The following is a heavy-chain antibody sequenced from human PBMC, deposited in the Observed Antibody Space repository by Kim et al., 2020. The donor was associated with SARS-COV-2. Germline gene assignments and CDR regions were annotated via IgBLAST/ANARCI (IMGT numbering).Heavy chain of an antibody. CDR1: GFTFTSYS. V-gene: IGHV3-48*04. D-gene: IGHD4-17*01. CDR3: ARQPNYGDYGNYFDY. J-gene: IGHJ4*02. CDR2: ISRSGSTI. Sequence: GGSLRLSCAASGFTFTSYSMNWVRQAPGKGLEWVAYISRSGSTIYHADSVKGRFTISRDNAKNSLYLQMNSLRAEDTAVYYCARQPNYGDYGNYFDYWGQGTLVTVSS.